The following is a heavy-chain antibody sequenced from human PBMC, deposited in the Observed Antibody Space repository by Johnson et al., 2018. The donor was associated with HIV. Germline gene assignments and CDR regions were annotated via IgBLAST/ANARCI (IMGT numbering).Heavy chain of an antibody. CDR1: GFTVSSNY. CDR3: ARDRGYWDAFDI. CDR2: ISYDGSNK. V-gene: IGHV3-30-3*01. Sequence: QMQLVESGGGLVQPGGSLRLSCAASGFTVSSNYMSWVRQAPGKGLEWVAVISYDGSNKYYADSVKGRFTISRDNSKNTLYRQMNSLRAEDTAVYYCARDRGYWDAFDIWGQGTMVTVSS. J-gene: IGHJ3*02. D-gene: IGHD3-22*01.